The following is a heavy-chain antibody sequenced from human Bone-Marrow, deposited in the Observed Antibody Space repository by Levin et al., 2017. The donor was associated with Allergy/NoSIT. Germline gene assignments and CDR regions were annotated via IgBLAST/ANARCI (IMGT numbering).Heavy chain of an antibody. CDR1: GYTFTNYW. J-gene: IGHJ4*02. D-gene: IGHD2-15*01. CDR2: IYPGDSDT. Sequence: PGGSLRLSCKGSGYTFTNYWIGWVRQMPGKGLEWMGIIYPGDSDTRYSPSFQGQVTISADRSIKTAYLQWSSLRASDTAMYYCARQPLYCSGSSCNYFDYWGQGTLVTVSS. CDR3: ARQPLYCSGSSCNYFDY. V-gene: IGHV5-51*01.